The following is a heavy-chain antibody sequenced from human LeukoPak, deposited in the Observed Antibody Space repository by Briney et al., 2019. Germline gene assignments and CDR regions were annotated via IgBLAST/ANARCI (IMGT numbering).Heavy chain of an antibody. Sequence: GGTLRLSCAASRFTFSSYGMSWVRQAPGKGLEWVSAISGSGGSTYYADSVKGRFTISRDNSKNTLYLQMNSLRAEDTAIYYCAKDLLVRDWFDPWGQGTLVTVSS. CDR1: RFTFSSYG. D-gene: IGHD3-10*01. CDR3: AKDLLVRDWFDP. J-gene: IGHJ5*02. V-gene: IGHV3-23*01. CDR2: ISGSGGST.